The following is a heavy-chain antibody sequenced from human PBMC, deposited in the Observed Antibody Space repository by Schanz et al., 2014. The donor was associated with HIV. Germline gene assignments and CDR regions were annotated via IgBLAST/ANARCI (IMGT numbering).Heavy chain of an antibody. V-gene: IGHV1-18*04. CDR1: GYTFTSYG. D-gene: IGHD6-19*01. CDR3: ARGGSGWYGYEGFDY. Sequence: QVQLLQSGAEVKKPGASVKVSCEASGYTFTSYGVSWVRQAPGQGLEWMGWINTYNGNTNYAQKFQGRVTMTTDTSTTTAYMELRSLRSDETAIYYCARGGSGWYGYEGFDYWGQGTLVTVSS. CDR2: INTYNGNT. J-gene: IGHJ4*02.